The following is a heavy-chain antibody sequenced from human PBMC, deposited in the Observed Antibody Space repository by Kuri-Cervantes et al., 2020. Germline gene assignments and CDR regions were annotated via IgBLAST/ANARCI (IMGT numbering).Heavy chain of an antibody. V-gene: IGHV1-69*04. J-gene: IGHJ6*02. D-gene: IGHD1-1*01. Sequence: SVKVSCKASGGTFSSYTISWVRQAPGQGLEWMGRIIPILGIANYAQKFQGRVTMTEDTSTDTAYMELSSLRSEDTAVYYCATESALTTLIRHPYYYYGMDVWGQGTTVTVSS. CDR1: GGTFSSYT. CDR2: IIPILGIA. CDR3: ATESALTTLIRHPYYYYGMDV.